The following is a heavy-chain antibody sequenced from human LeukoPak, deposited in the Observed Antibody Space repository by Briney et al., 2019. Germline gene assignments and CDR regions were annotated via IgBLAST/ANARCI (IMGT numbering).Heavy chain of an antibody. CDR3: AKGYNYGSWRVDY. D-gene: IGHD3-10*01. CDR1: GYTFSSYA. V-gene: IGHV1-3*03. Sequence: ASVKVSCKASGYTFSSYAIHWVRQAPGQRPEWMGWINAGDGYTKYSQDFQGRVTFTRDTSAGTVYMELSSLTSEDTAVYYCAKGYNYGSWRVDYWGQGTLVTVSS. J-gene: IGHJ4*02. CDR2: INAGDGYT.